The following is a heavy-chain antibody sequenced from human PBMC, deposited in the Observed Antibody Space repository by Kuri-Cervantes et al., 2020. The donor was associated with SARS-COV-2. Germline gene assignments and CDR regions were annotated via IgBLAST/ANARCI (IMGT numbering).Heavy chain of an antibody. V-gene: IGHV1-18*04. D-gene: IGHD1-26*01. Sequence: ASVKVSCKASGYTFTGYYMHWVRQAPRQGLEWMGWISTYNGDTEYAQKFQGRVTMTTDTLRTTAFMELRSLRSDDTAVYYCARVKAVVGATELRHDRLGLDYWGQGTLVTVSS. CDR1: GYTFTGYY. CDR3: ARVKAVVGATELRHDRLGLDY. J-gene: IGHJ4*02. CDR2: ISTYNGDT.